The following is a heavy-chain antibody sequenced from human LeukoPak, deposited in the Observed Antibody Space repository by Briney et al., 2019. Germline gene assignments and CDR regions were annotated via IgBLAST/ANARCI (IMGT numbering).Heavy chain of an antibody. CDR3: ARGRGSSSWYFPFDY. Sequence: PSETLSLTCAVYGGSFSGYYWSWIRQPPGKGLEWIGEINHSGSTNYNPSLKSRVTISVDTSKNQFSLELSSVTAADTAVYYCARGRGSSSWYFPFDYWGQGTLVTVSS. CDR2: INHSGST. CDR1: GGSFSGYY. J-gene: IGHJ4*02. D-gene: IGHD6-13*01. V-gene: IGHV4-34*01.